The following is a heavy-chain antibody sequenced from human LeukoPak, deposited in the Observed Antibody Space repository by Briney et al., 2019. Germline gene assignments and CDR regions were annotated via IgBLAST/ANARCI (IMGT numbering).Heavy chain of an antibody. Sequence: GGSLRLSCAASGFTFSSYWMHWVRQAPGKGLVWVSRINSDGSSTSYADSVKGRFTISRDNAKNTLYLQMNSLRAEDTAVYYCARAWTYYYDSSGFDLWGQGTLVTVSS. J-gene: IGHJ4*02. CDR1: GFTFSSYW. V-gene: IGHV3-74*01. CDR2: INSDGSST. D-gene: IGHD3-22*01. CDR3: ARAWTYYYDSSGFDL.